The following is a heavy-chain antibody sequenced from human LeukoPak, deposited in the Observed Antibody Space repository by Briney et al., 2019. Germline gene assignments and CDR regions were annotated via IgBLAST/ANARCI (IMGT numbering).Heavy chain of an antibody. CDR3: ARAERGYDILTGYSKYYFDY. V-gene: IGHV1-18*01. J-gene: IGHJ4*02. CDR1: GYTFTSYG. D-gene: IGHD3-9*01. Sequence: GASVKVSCKASGYTFTSYGISGVRQAPGQGLEWMGWISTYNGNTNYAQKLQGRVTMTTDTSTSTAYMELRSLRSDDTAVYYCARAERGYDILTGYSKYYFDYWGQGTLVIVSS. CDR2: ISTYNGNT.